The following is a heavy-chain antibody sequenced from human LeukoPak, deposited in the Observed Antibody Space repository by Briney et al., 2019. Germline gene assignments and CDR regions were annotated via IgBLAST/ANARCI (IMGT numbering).Heavy chain of an antibody. CDR1: GYTFTSYA. CDR3: ARAVAADFYYYYYYMDV. V-gene: IGHV1-3*03. CDR2: INAGNGNT. D-gene: IGHD6-19*01. J-gene: IGHJ6*03. Sequence: ASVKVSCKASGYTFTSYAMHWVRQAPGQRLEWMGWINAGNGNTKYSQEFQGRVTITRDTSASTAYMELSSLRSEDMAVYYCARAVAADFYYYYYYMDVWGKGTTVTISS.